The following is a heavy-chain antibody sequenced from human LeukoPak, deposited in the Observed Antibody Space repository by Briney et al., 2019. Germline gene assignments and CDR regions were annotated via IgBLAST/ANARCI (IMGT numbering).Heavy chain of an antibody. Sequence: GSLRLSCAASGFTFSSYWMHWVRQAPGKGLVWVSRINTDGSSTSYADSVKGRFTISRDNAKNTLYLQMNSLRAEDTAVYYCARVSRLTRFSYFDLWGRGTLVTVSS. CDR2: INTDGSST. CDR3: ARVSRLTRFSYFDL. CDR1: GFTFSSYW. D-gene: IGHD3-16*01. J-gene: IGHJ2*01. V-gene: IGHV3-74*01.